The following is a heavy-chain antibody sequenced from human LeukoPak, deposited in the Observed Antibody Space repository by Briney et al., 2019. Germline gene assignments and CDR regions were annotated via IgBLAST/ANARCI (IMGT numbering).Heavy chain of an antibody. Sequence: LRLSCAASGFTFSSYEMNWIRQAPGKGLEWIWSIFYSGNTYDNPSLKSRVTIPVDTSKNQFSLKLNSVTAADTAVYYCARHRSKWLQSSFDYWGQGTLVTVSS. J-gene: IGHJ4*02. D-gene: IGHD5-24*01. CDR1: GFTFSSYE. CDR2: IFYSGNT. CDR3: ARHRSKWLQSSFDY. V-gene: IGHV4-39*01.